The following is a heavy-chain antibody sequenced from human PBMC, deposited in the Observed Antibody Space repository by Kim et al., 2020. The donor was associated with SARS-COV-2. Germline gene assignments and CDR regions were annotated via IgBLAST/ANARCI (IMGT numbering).Heavy chain of an antibody. J-gene: IGHJ6*02. CDR3: AKALKLRYFDWAWDGMDV. Sequence: KGRFTISRDNSKNTLDLQMNSLRAEDTAVYYCAKALKLRYFDWAWDGMDVWGQGTTVTVSS. D-gene: IGHD3-9*01. V-gene: IGHV3-33*06.